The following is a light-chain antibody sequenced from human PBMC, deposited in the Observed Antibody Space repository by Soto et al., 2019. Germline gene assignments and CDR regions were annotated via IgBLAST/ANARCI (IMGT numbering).Light chain of an antibody. CDR3: QQYGGSPTWT. Sequence: IVLTQSPGTLSLSPGEEATLSCRASQSVGSSHLAWYQQRPGQAPRLLIYGVSYRATGIPDRFSGSGSDRDFTLTISRLEPEDFAVYYCQQYGGSPTWTFGQGTKVEI. CDR2: GVS. CDR1: QSVGSSH. V-gene: IGKV3-20*01. J-gene: IGKJ1*01.